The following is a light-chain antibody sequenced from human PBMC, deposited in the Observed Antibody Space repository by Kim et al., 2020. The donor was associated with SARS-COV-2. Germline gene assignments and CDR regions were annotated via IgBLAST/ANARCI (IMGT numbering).Light chain of an antibody. V-gene: IGKV1-16*02. J-gene: IGKJ2*01. CDR3: QQYNSYPYT. Sequence: LSASVGDRVTNTCRASQGISNYLAWFQPKPGKAPKSLIYAASSLQSGVPSKFSGSGSGTDFTLTNSSLPGDFATYYCQQYNSYPYTFGQGTKLEI. CDR2: AAS. CDR1: QGISNY.